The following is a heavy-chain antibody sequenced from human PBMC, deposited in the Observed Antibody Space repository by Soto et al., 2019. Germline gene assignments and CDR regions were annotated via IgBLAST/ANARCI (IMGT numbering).Heavy chain of an antibody. CDR1: GFTFRNYA. Sequence: EVQLLESGGGFVQPGGSLRLFCEASGFTFRNYAMTWVRQVPGKGLEWVSTLTRGDTPHYVDTVKVRFTISRDNTKSTLYLQMNSLRAEDTATYYCARTDKFNSQTPGWAHRFDYWGQGTLVTVSS. V-gene: IGHV3-23*01. J-gene: IGHJ4*02. D-gene: IGHD1-1*01. CDR2: LTRGDTP. CDR3: ARTDKFNSQTPGWAHRFDY.